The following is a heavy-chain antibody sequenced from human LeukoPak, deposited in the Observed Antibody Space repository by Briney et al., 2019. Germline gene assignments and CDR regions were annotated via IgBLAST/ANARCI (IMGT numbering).Heavy chain of an antibody. CDR1: GYSFTSYW. V-gene: IGHV5-51*01. CDR3: PIPYGSGGGGSSAFDI. Sequence: GESLKISCKGSGYSFTSYWIGWVRQMPGKGLEWMGIIYPGDSDTRYSPSFQGQVTISADKSISTAYLQWSSLKASDTAMYYFPIPYGSGGGGSSAFDIWGQGTMVTVSS. D-gene: IGHD6-25*01. J-gene: IGHJ3*02. CDR2: IYPGDSDT.